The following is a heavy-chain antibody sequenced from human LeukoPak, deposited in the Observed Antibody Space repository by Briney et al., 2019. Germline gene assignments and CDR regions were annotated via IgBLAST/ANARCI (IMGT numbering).Heavy chain of an antibody. V-gene: IGHV4-30-4*07. CDR1: GGSISSGGYS. D-gene: IGHD5-12*01. J-gene: IGHJ3*02. Sequence: SETLSLTCAVSGGSISSGGYSWSWIRQPPGKGLEWIGYIYYSGSTYYNPSLKSRVTISVDTSKNQFSLKLSSVTAADTAVYYCARAHLRGYELFAFDIWGQGTMVTVSS. CDR2: IYYSGST. CDR3: ARAHLRGYELFAFDI.